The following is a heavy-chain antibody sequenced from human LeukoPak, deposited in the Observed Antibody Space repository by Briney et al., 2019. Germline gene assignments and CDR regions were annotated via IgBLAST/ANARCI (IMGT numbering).Heavy chain of an antibody. CDR1: GYTFSNYA. V-gene: IGHV1-69*13. CDR2: IIPVFGTA. CDR3: ARAHSRSYYYYGMDV. D-gene: IGHD2-15*01. Sequence: ASVKVSCKASGYTFSNYAINWVRQAPGQGLEWMGGIIPVFGTAHYAQKFQDRVTIAADGSTSTVYMELSSLRSEDTAVYYCARAHSRSYYYYGMDVWGQGTTVTVSS. J-gene: IGHJ6*02.